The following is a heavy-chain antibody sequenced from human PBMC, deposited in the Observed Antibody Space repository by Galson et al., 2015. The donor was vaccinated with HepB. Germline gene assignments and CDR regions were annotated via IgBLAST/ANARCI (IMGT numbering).Heavy chain of an antibody. V-gene: IGHV3-48*01. D-gene: IGHD6-19*01. CDR3: ARDGTAVAGGDNWFDP. Sequence: SLRLSCAASGFTFSSYSMNWVRQAPGKGLEWVSYISSSSSTIYYADSVKGRFTISRDNAKNSLYLQMNSLRAEDTAVYYYARDGTAVAGGDNWFDPWGQGTLVTVSS. CDR2: ISSSSSTI. J-gene: IGHJ5*02. CDR1: GFTFSSYS.